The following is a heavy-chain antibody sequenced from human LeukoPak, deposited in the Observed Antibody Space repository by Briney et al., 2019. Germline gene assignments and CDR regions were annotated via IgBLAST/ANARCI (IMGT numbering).Heavy chain of an antibody. D-gene: IGHD6-13*01. CDR1: GGSFSGYY. J-gene: IGHJ4*02. CDR3: ERGHSSSWYLDY. CDR2: INHSGST. V-gene: IGHV4-34*01. Sequence: KTSETLSLTCAVYGGSFSGYYWSWIRQPPGKGLEWIGEINHSGSTNYNPSLKSRVTISVDTSKNQFSMKLSSVTAADTAVYYCERGHSSSWYLDYWGQGTLVTVSS.